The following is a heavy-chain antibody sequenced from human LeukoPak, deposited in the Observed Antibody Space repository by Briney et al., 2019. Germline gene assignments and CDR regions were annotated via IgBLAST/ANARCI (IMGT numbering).Heavy chain of an antibody. V-gene: IGHV3-23*01. CDR1: GFIFTNYA. CDR3: AKARLSTGWAYNDY. J-gene: IGHJ4*02. Sequence: GGSLRLSCAASGFIFTNYAMSWVRQAPGKGLEWVSAVVGGGHTTFYADSVKGRFTISRDNSQNTVYLQMNSLRGDDTAVYYCAKARLSTGWAYNDYWGQGTPVTVSS. CDR2: VVGGGHTT. D-gene: IGHD6-19*01.